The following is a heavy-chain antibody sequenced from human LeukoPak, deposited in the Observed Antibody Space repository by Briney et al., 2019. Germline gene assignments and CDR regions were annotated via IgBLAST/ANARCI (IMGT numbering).Heavy chain of an antibody. J-gene: IGHJ6*03. Sequence: SETLSLTCTVSGGSISSSSYYWGWIRQPPGKGLEWIGYIYYSGSTNYNPSLKSRVTISVDTSKNQFSLKLSSVTAADTAVYYCARGDIVATVYYYMDVWGKGTTVTVSS. V-gene: IGHV4-61*05. D-gene: IGHD5-12*01. CDR3: ARGDIVATVYYYMDV. CDR1: GGSISSSSYY. CDR2: IYYSGST.